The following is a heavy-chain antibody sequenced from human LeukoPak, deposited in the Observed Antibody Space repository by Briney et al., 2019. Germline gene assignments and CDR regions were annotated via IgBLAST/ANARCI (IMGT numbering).Heavy chain of an antibody. V-gene: IGHV3-23*01. CDR3: ATGEGY. CDR1: GFTFSNNA. Sequence: GGSLRLSCAASGFTFSNNAKNWVRQAPGKGLEWVSSLSGSSGSTYYADSVKGRFTISRDNSKNTLYLQTNSLRAEDTAVYYCATGEGYWGQGILVTVSS. CDR2: LSGSSGST. D-gene: IGHD1-26*01. J-gene: IGHJ4*02.